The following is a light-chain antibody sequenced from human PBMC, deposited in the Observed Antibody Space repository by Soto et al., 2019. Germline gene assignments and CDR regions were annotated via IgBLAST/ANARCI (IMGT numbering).Light chain of an antibody. J-gene: IGLJ1*01. Sequence: QSVLTQPRSASESPAQSVTISCTGPSSDVGGYNYVSWYQHHPGKAPKLIIYEVYKRPSGVPDRFSGSKSGNTAALTVSGLQAEDEADYYCSSYVGTNSYVFGTGTKVTV. CDR2: EVY. CDR1: SSDVGGYNY. V-gene: IGLV2-8*01. CDR3: SSYVGTNSYV.